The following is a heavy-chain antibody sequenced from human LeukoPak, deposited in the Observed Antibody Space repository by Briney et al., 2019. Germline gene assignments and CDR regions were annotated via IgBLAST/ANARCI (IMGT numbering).Heavy chain of an antibody. CDR3: ARGRQWLVPFDY. Sequence: TGGSLRLSCAASGFTFTSYEMNWVRQAPGKGLEWVSYISSTGNTIYYADSVKGRFTISRDNAKNSLYLQMNSLRADDTAVYYCARGRQWLVPFDYWGQGTLVTVSS. J-gene: IGHJ4*02. CDR1: GFTFTSYE. V-gene: IGHV3-48*03. CDR2: ISSTGNTI. D-gene: IGHD6-19*01.